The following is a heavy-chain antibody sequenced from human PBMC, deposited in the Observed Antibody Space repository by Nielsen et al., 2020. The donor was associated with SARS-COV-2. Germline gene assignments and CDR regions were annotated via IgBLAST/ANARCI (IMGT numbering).Heavy chain of an antibody. D-gene: IGHD6-19*01. CDR1: GYTFTGYY. CDR3: ARGGRSSSGWAGRAGGWFYYGMDV. V-gene: IGHV1-2*02. CDR2: INPNSGGT. J-gene: IGHJ6*02. Sequence: ASVKVSCKASGYTFTGYYMHWVRQAPGQGLEWMGWINPNSGGTNYAQKFQGRVTMTRDTSISTAYMELSRLRSDDTAVYYCARGGRSSSGWAGRAGGWFYYGMDVWGQGTTVTVSS.